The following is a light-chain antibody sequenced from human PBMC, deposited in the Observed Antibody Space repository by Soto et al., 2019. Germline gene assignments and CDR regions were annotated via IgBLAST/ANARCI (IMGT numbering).Light chain of an antibody. Sequence: EIVLTQSPGTLSLSPGERATLSCRASQSVSSSYLAWYQQKPGQAPRLLIDEASIRATGIPARFRGSGSGTDFTLTISSLEPEDFAIYYCQQRNDWPLTFGGGTKVEIK. CDR1: QSVSSSY. CDR3: QQRNDWPLT. J-gene: IGKJ4*01. V-gene: IGKV3D-20*02. CDR2: EAS.